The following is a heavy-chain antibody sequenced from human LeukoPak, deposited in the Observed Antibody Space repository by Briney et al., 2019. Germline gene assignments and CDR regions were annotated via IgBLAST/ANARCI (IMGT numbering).Heavy chain of an antibody. Sequence: KTSETLSLTCTVSGGSISSYYWSWIRQPPGKGLEWIGYIYYSGSTNYNPSLKSRVTISVDTSKNQFSLKLSSVTAADTAVYYCARGRYYGSGPNYYYYMDVWGKGTTVTVSS. V-gene: IGHV4-59*01. CDR1: GGSISSYY. D-gene: IGHD3-10*01. CDR3: ARGRYYGSGPNYYYYMDV. J-gene: IGHJ6*03. CDR2: IYYSGST.